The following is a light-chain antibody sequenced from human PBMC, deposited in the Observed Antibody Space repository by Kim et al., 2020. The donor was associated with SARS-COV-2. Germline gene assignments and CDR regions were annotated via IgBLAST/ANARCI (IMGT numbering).Light chain of an antibody. CDR2: GAS. CDR3: QQYGISQYT. CDR1: QSVSRSY. Sequence: LSPGERATLACRASQSVSRSYLAWYQQKPGQAPRLLIYGASSRATGSPDRFSGSGSGTDFTLTISRLEPEDFAVYYCQQYGISQYTFGQGTKLEI. J-gene: IGKJ2*01. V-gene: IGKV3-20*01.